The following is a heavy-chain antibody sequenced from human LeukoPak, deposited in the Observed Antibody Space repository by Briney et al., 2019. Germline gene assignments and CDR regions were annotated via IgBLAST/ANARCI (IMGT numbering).Heavy chain of an antibody. Sequence: GASVKVSCKVSGYTLTELSMHWVRQAPGKGLEWMGGFDPEDGETIYAQKFQGRVTMTEDTSTDTAYMELSSLRSQDTAVYYCARVVLSPYYYDSRRYPYYYYYYMDVWGKGTTVTVSS. CDR3: ARVVLSPYYYDSRRYPYYYYYYMDV. D-gene: IGHD3-22*01. CDR2: FDPEDGET. J-gene: IGHJ6*03. V-gene: IGHV1-24*01. CDR1: GYTLTELS.